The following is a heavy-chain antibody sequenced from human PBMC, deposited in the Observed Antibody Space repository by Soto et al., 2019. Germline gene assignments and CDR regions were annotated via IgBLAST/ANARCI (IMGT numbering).Heavy chain of an antibody. J-gene: IGHJ5*02. Sequence: QVQLVQAGAEVKKPGASVTVSCTASGYTFTHYAIHWVRNAPGQRLEWMGFINAGSGNTKYSQTFQGRLTFTKDTSASTAYMDMSSLRSEDTAIYYCARGLAADGAWGQGTLVTVAS. V-gene: IGHV1-3*01. CDR3: ARGLAADGA. CDR2: INAGSGNT. D-gene: IGHD6-13*01. CDR1: GYTFTHYA.